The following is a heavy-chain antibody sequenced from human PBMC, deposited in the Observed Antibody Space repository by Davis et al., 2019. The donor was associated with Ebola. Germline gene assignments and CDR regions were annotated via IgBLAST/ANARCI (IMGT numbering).Heavy chain of an antibody. V-gene: IGHV3-53*05. CDR1: GFTVSSNY. Sequence: GESLKISCAASGFTVSSNYMSWVRQAPGKGLEWVSVIYSGGSTYYADSVKGRFTISRDNSKNTLYLQMNSLRAEDTAVYYCAKDMPPFYDFWSGYLDYWGQGTLVTVSS. CDR2: IYSGGST. CDR3: AKDMPPFYDFWSGYLDY. J-gene: IGHJ4*02. D-gene: IGHD3-3*01.